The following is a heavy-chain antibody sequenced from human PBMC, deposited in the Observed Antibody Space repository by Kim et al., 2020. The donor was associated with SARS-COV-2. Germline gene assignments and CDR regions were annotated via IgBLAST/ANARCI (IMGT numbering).Heavy chain of an antibody. V-gene: IGHV3-43*02. CDR1: GFTFDDYA. CDR2: ISGDGGST. D-gene: IGHD3-9*01. Sequence: GGSLRLSCAASGFTFDDYAMHWVRQAPGKGLEWVSLISGDGGSTYYADSVKGRFTISRDNSKNSLYLQMNSLRTEDTALYYCAKDPGRRYFAAGGWYFDLWGRGTLVTVSS. J-gene: IGHJ2*01. CDR3: AKDPGRRYFAAGGWYFDL.